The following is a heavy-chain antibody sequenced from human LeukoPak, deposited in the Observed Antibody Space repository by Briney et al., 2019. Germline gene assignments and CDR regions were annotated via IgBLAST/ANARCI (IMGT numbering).Heavy chain of an antibody. V-gene: IGHV1-2*02. CDR3: ARDRNYYGSGNLDY. CDR1: GYTFTGYY. D-gene: IGHD3-10*01. CDR2: INPNSGGT. J-gene: IGHJ4*02. Sequence: ASVKVSCKASGYTFTGYYMHWVRQAPGQGLEWMGWINPNSGGTNYAQKFQGRVTMTRDTSISTAYMELSRLRSDDTAVYYCARDRNYYGSGNLDYWGQGTLATVSS.